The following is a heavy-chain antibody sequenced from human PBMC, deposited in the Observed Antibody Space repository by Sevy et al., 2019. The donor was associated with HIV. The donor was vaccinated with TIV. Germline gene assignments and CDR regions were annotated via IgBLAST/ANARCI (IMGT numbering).Heavy chain of an antibody. V-gene: IGHV1-58*01. CDR1: GFTFTSSA. Sequence: ASVKVSCKASGFTFTSSAVQWVRQARGQRLEWIGWIVVGRGNTNYEQKFQERVTITRDMSTSTAYMELSSLRYEDTAMYYCAAVPPPKYCSGGSCYRYFDYWGQGTLVTVSS. CDR2: IVVGRGNT. CDR3: AAVPPPKYCSGGSCYRYFDY. D-gene: IGHD2-15*01. J-gene: IGHJ4*02.